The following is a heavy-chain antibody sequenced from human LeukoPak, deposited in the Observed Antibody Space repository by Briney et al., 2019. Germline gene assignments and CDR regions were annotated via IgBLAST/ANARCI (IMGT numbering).Heavy chain of an antibody. Sequence: SQTLSLTCTVSGGSISSYYWSWIRQPPGKGLEWIGYIYYSGSTNYNPSLKSRVTISVDTSKNQFSLKLSSVTAADTAVYYCARVGAAAGNLDAFDIWGQGTMVTVSS. D-gene: IGHD6-13*01. CDR3: ARVGAAAGNLDAFDI. CDR2: IYYSGST. CDR1: GGSISSYY. V-gene: IGHV4-59*12. J-gene: IGHJ3*02.